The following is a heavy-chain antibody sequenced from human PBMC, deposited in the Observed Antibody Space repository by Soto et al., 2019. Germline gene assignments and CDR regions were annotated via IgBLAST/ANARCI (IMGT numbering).Heavy chain of an antibody. CDR1: GFIFSAYG. V-gene: IGHV3-30*18. D-gene: IGHD3-22*01. Sequence: QVQLVESGGGVVQPGRSLRLSCAASGFIFSAYGIHWVRQAPGKGLEWVAGISYDGNNEHYADSVKGRFTISRDNSKNTLFLQMSSLGAEDTAVYYCAKDTYYHDTTGYYVFDYWGQGTLVTVSS. CDR2: ISYDGNNE. J-gene: IGHJ4*02. CDR3: AKDTYYHDTTGYYVFDY.